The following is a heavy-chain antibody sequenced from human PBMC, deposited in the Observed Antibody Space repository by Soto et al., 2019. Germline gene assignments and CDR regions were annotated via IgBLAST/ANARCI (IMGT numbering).Heavy chain of an antibody. CDR1: GFTFSSYA. Sequence: GGSLRLSCAASGFTFSSYAMSWVRQAPGKGLEWVSAISGSGGSTYYADSVKGRFTISRDNSKNTLYLQMNSLRAEDTAVYYCAKFGWYSSDYYYYGMDVWGQGTTVTVSS. D-gene: IGHD3-10*01. CDR2: ISGSGGST. CDR3: AKFGWYSSDYYYYGMDV. J-gene: IGHJ6*02. V-gene: IGHV3-23*01.